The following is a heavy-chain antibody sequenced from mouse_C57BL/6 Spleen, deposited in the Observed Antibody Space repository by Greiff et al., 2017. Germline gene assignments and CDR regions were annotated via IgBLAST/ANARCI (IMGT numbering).Heavy chain of an antibody. V-gene: IGHV1-50*01. J-gene: IGHJ2*01. CDR3: ASGLLRYFDY. Sequence: QVQLQQPGAELVKPGASVKLSCKASGYTFTSYWMQWVKQRPGQGLEWIGEIDPSDSYTNYNQKFKGKATLTVDTSSSTAYMQLSSLTSEDSAVYYCASGLLRYFDYWGQGTTLTVSS. D-gene: IGHD2-3*01. CDR1: GYTFTSYW. CDR2: IDPSDSYT.